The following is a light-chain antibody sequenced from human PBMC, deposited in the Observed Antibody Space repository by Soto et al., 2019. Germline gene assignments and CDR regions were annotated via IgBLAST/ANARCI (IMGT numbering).Light chain of an antibody. J-gene: IGKJ4*01. Sequence: DIQLTQSPSSLSASVGDRVTITCRASQNIGIYLNWYHQKAGKAPKLLIYGASRLESGVPSGFSGSGSGTDFTLTISSLQPEDFATYYCQQTYSTPRTFGGGTKVDIK. CDR3: QQTYSTPRT. CDR1: QNIGIY. V-gene: IGKV1-39*01. CDR2: GAS.